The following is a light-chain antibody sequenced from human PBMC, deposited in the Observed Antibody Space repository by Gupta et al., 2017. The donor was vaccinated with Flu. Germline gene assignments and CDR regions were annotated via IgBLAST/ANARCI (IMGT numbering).Light chain of an antibody. CDR2: AAS. J-gene: IGKJ1*01. CDR3: QQSYSTPRT. CDR1: QSISSY. Sequence: DIQMTKSPSYLSASVGDRVTITCRASQSISSYLNWYQQKPGKAPKLLIYAASSLQSGVPSRFSGSGSGTDFTLTISSLQPEDFATYYCQQSYSTPRTFGQGTKVEIK. V-gene: IGKV1-39*01.